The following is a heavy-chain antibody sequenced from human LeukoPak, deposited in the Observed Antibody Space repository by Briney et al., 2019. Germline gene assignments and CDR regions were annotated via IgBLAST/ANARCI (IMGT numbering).Heavy chain of an antibody. D-gene: IGHD1-26*01. CDR1: GFTFSNYN. J-gene: IGHJ6*03. V-gene: IGHV3-21*01. CDR3: ARDPYNGSYGDDYYYYMDV. Sequence: GGSLRLSCAASGFTFSNYNMNWVRQTPGKGLEWVSSITRGSIYTFYADSVKGRFTISRDNAKNSLSLQMNSLRAEDTAVYYCARDPYNGSYGDDYYYYMDVWGKETTVTISS. CDR2: ITRGSIYT.